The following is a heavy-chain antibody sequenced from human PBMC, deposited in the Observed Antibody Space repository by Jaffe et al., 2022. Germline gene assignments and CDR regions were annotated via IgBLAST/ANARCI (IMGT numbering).Heavy chain of an antibody. Sequence: QVQLQESGPGLVKSSETLSLTCSVSGYSISTGYYWVWVRQPPGKGLEWLATIHLSGPTYYNPSLQSRVTISADTSKNQFSLKLTSVTAADTAVYYCATLHDAWGQGTLVTVSS. D-gene: IGHD1-26*01. J-gene: IGHJ5*02. CDR3: ATLHDA. V-gene: IGHV4-38-2*02. CDR1: GYSISTGYY. CDR2: IHLSGPT.